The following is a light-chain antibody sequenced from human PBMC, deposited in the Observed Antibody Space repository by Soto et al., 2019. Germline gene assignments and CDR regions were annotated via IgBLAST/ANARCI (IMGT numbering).Light chain of an antibody. J-gene: IGLJ1*01. Sequence: QSVLTQPGSLSGSPGQSITISCTGTSXDIGAYDYVSWFQQHPGKAPKLMISEVNNRPSGVTNRFSGSKSGNTAYLTISGLQFEDEAEYFCLSFTTTSTHVFGTGTKVNLL. CDR3: LSFTTTSTHV. CDR2: EVN. CDR1: SXDIGAYDY. V-gene: IGLV2-14*01.